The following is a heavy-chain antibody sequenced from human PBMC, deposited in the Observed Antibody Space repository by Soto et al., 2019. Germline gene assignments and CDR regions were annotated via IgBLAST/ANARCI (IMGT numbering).Heavy chain of an antibody. CDR3: AGNREDY. CDR1: GGSFSGYY. CDR2: INHRGST. V-gene: IGHV4-34*01. J-gene: IGHJ4*02. D-gene: IGHD1-26*01. Sequence: HVQLQQWGAGLLKPSETLSLTCAVYGGSFSGYYWSWIRQPPGKGLEWIGEINHRGSTNYNPSLKSRVTISVDTSKNQFSLKLSSVTVADTAVYYCAGNREDYWGQGTLVTVSS.